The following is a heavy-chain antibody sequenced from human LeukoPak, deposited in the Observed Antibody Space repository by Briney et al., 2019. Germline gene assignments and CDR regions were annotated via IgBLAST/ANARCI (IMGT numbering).Heavy chain of an antibody. CDR1: SGSIRSQH. J-gene: IGHJ6*03. V-gene: IGHV4-59*11. CDR2: ISYSGTT. Sequence: SETLSLTCTVSSGSIRSQHWSWIRQPPGKGLEWIGFISYSGTTYYNPSLESRVTISRDTSRNQFSLKLSSVTAADTAVYYCTRDRKGGDHYYMDVWGKGTTVTVSS. D-gene: IGHD3-16*01. CDR3: TRDRKGGDHYYMDV.